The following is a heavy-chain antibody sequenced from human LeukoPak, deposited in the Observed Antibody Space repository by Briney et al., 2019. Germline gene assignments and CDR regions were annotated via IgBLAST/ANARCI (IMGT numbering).Heavy chain of an antibody. CDR3: AKGYSSRWYLPFDY. Sequence: GWSLRLSCAASGFIFSSYAMSWVRQAPGKGLEWVSVISGSGGSTSYADSVKGRFTISRDNSKNTLYLQLNTLRAEDTAVYYCAKGYSSRWYLPFDYWGQGTLVTVSS. V-gene: IGHV3-23*01. CDR2: ISGSGGST. J-gene: IGHJ4*02. D-gene: IGHD6-13*01. CDR1: GFIFSSYA.